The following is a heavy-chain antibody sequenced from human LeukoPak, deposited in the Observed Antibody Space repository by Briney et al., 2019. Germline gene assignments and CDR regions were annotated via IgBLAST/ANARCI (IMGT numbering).Heavy chain of an antibody. Sequence: TGGSLRLSCAASGFIFNNYAMSWVRQAPGKGLEWVSGISGSGGSTYYVESVKGRFTISRDNSKNTLHLQMNSLRAEDTAVYHCAKTAGSYCSSSNCYGDYWGQGTLVTVSS. V-gene: IGHV3-23*01. D-gene: IGHD2-2*01. J-gene: IGHJ4*02. CDR3: AKTAGSYCSSSNCYGDY. CDR2: ISGSGGST. CDR1: GFIFNNYA.